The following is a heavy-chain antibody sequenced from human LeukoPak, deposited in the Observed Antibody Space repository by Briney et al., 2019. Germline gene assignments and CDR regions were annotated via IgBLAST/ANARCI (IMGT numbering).Heavy chain of an antibody. D-gene: IGHD5-18*01. V-gene: IGHV4-61*02. J-gene: IGHJ4*02. CDR1: GGSFSSGSYY. CDR3: ARQGGYSYGDAPLHFDN. CDR2: IETSGST. Sequence: SETLSLTCTVSGGSFSSGSYYWSWIRQPAGKGLEWIGRIETSGSTNYNPSLKSRVTISVDTSKNQFSLKVSSVTAADTAVYYCARQGGYSYGDAPLHFDNWGQGTLVTVSS.